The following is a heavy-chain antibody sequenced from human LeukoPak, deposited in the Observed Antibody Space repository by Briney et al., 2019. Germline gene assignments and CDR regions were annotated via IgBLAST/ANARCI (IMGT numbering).Heavy chain of an antibody. CDR1: GFTFSDCY. Sequence: PGGSLRLSCAASGFTFSDCYMSWIRQAPGKGLEWVSYISSSGSTIYYADSVKGRFTISRDNAKNSLYLQMNSLRAEDTAVYYCATRIGPYGDYGAFDIWGQGTMVTVSS. CDR2: ISSSGSTI. CDR3: ATRIGPYGDYGAFDI. J-gene: IGHJ3*02. D-gene: IGHD4-17*01. V-gene: IGHV3-11*01.